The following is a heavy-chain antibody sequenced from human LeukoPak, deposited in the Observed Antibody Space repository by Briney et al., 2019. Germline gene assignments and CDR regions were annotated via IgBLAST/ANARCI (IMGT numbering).Heavy chain of an antibody. CDR2: INHSGGT. Sequence: SETLSLTCSVFGGSFSGYYWAWIRQPPGKGLEWIGEINHSGGTSYIPSLKSRVTISVDTSKNQFSLKLSSVTAADTAVYYCARGNSSGWYSSYWGQGTLVTVSS. V-gene: IGHV4-34*01. CDR3: ARGNSSGWYSSY. J-gene: IGHJ4*02. CDR1: GGSFSGYY. D-gene: IGHD6-19*01.